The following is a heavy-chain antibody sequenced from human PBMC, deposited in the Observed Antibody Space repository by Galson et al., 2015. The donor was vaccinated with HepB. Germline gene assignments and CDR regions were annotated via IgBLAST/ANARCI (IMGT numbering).Heavy chain of an antibody. J-gene: IGHJ4*02. Sequence: SVKVSCKASGYTFTSYAMHWVRQAPGQRLEWMGWINAGNGNTKYSQKFQGRVTITRDTSASTAYMELSSLRSEDTAVYYCASPRDSGYSPFDYWGQGTLVTVSS. CDR1: GYTFTSYA. CDR3: ASPRDSGYSPFDY. D-gene: IGHD5-12*01. V-gene: IGHV1-3*01. CDR2: INAGNGNT.